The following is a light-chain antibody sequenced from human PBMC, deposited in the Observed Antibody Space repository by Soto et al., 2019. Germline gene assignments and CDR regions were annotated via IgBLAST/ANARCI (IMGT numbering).Light chain of an antibody. CDR2: GAS. V-gene: IGKV3-20*01. CDR1: QSISNNY. CDR3: QQYGSSPYT. Sequence: IVLTQSPGTLSLSPGERATLSCRASQSISNNYLAWYQQRPGQAPTLLISGASSRATGIPERFSGSGSGTDFILTSSRLEPKDFAVYYCQQYGSSPYTFGRGTKLDIK. J-gene: IGKJ2*01.